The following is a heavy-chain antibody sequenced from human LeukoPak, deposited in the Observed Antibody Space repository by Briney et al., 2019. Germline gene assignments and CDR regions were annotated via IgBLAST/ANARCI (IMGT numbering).Heavy chain of an antibody. CDR2: IYYSGST. CDR3: ARQEYCSGGSCYTWFDP. J-gene: IGHJ5*02. D-gene: IGHD2-15*01. CDR1: GGSISSGGYY. Sequence: SETLSLTCTVSGGSISSGGYYWGWIRQHPGKGLEWIGYIYYSGSTYYNPSLKSRVTISVDTSKNQFSLKLSSVTAADTAVYYCARQEYCSGGSCYTWFDPWGQGTLVTVSS. V-gene: IGHV4-31*03.